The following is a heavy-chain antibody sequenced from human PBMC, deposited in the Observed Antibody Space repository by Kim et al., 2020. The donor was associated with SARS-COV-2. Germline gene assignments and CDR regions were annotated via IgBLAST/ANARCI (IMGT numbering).Heavy chain of an antibody. J-gene: IGHJ4*02. V-gene: IGHV3-23*01. D-gene: IGHD3-22*01. CDR2: ISGSGGST. CDR3: EGITMIERGY. Sequence: GGSLRLSCAASGFTFSSYAMSWVRQAPGKGLEWVSAISGSGGSTYSADSVKGRFTISRDNSKNTLYLQMNSLRAEDTAVYYCEGITMIERGYWGQGTLVTVSS. CDR1: GFTFSSYA.